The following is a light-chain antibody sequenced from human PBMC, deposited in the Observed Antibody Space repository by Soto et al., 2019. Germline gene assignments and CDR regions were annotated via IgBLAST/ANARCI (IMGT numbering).Light chain of an antibody. V-gene: IGKV1-5*01. CDR1: QSISSW. CDR2: DAS. CDR3: QQYNSYSWT. J-gene: IGKJ1*01. Sequence: IQMTRSPSTLCASLGDRGTITCRASQSISSWLAWYQQKPGKAPKLLIYDASSLESGVPSRFSGSGSGTEFTLTISSLQPDDFATYYCQQYNSYSWTSGQGTKVDIK.